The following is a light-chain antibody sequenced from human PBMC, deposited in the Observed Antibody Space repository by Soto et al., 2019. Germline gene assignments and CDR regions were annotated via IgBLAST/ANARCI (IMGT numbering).Light chain of an antibody. CDR2: RDS. V-gene: IGLV3-9*01. CDR3: QVWDSSLYVV. Sequence: SYELTQPLSVSVALGQTARITCGGNNIGSKNVHWYQQKPGQAPVLVIYRDSNRPSGIPERFSGSNSGNTATLTISRAQAGDEADYYCQVWDSSLYVVFGGGNKLTVL. J-gene: IGLJ2*01. CDR1: NIGSKN.